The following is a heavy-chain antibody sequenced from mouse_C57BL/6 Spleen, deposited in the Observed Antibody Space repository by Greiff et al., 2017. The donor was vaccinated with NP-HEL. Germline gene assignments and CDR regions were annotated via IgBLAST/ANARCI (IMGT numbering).Heavy chain of an antibody. CDR1: GYTFTDYY. V-gene: IGHV1-26*01. Sequence: VQLQESGPELVKPGASVKISCKASGYTFTDYYMNWVKQSHGKSLEWIGDINPHNGGTSYNQKFKGKATLTVDKSSSTAYMELRSLTSEDSAVYYGARALRWHFDYWGQGTTLTVSS. J-gene: IGHJ2*01. CDR3: ARALRWHFDY. CDR2: INPHNGGT. D-gene: IGHD1-1*02.